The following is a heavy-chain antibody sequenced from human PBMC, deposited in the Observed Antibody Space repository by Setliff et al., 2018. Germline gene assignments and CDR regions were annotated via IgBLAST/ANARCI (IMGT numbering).Heavy chain of an antibody. CDR1: GGSFSGYY. D-gene: IGHD2-2*01. Sequence: SETLSLTCAVYGGSFSGYYWSWIRQPPGKGLEWIGEINHSGSTNYNPSLESRVTISVDTSKNQFSLKVNSVTAADTAVYYCARGPCSSTSCYAAYWGQGTLVTVSS. J-gene: IGHJ4*02. CDR3: ARGPCSSTSCYAAY. CDR2: INHSGST. V-gene: IGHV4-34*01.